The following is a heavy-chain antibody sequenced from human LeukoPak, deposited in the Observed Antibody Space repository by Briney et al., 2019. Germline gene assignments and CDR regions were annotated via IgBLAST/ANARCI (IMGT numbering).Heavy chain of an antibody. D-gene: IGHD6-13*01. CDR1: GFTFSSYA. Sequence: GGSLRLSCAASGFTFSSYAMHWVRQAPGKGLEWVAVISYDGSNKYYADSVKGRFTISRDNSKNTLYLQMNSLRAEDTAVYYCGRGGGGSSFFDPWGQGTLVTVSS. CDR3: GRGGGGSSFFDP. CDR2: ISYDGSNK. V-gene: IGHV3-30-3*01. J-gene: IGHJ5*02.